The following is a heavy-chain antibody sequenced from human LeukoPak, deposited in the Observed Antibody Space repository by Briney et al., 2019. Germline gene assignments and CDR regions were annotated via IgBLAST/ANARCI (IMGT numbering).Heavy chain of an antibody. D-gene: IGHD6-13*01. CDR1: GFTFSSFI. J-gene: IGHJ4*02. V-gene: IGHV3-48*01. CDR2: ISNGNSPI. CDR3: ARDGGGAAAGLTPFDY. Sequence: GGSLRLSCAASAASGFTFSSFIMNWVRQAPGKGLEWVSYISNGNSPIYYADSVKGRFTISRDNAKNSLYLQMNSLRAEDTAVYYCARDGGGAAAGLTPFDYWGQGTLVTVSS.